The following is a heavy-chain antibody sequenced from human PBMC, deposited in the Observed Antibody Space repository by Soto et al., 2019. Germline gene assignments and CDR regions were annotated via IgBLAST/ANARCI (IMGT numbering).Heavy chain of an antibody. CDR2: IIPIFGTA. J-gene: IGHJ6*02. CDR1: GGTFSSYA. V-gene: IGHV1-69*06. CDR3: ARDPNIVVVPAAQYYYYGMDV. Sequence: QVQLVQSGAEVKKPGSSVKVSCKASGGTFSSYAISWVRQAPGQGLEWMGGIIPIFGTANYAQKFQGRVTITADKSTSTAYMELSSLRYEDTAVYYCARDPNIVVVPAAQYYYYGMDVWGQGTTVTVSS. D-gene: IGHD2-2*01.